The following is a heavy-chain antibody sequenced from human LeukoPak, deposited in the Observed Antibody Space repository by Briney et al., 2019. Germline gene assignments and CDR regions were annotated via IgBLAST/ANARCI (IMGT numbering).Heavy chain of an antibody. V-gene: IGHV4-39*01. J-gene: IGHJ4*02. D-gene: IGHD3-22*01. CDR3: ARLARGILLPDY. Sequence: SETLSLTCTVSGGSISNTNYYWGWVRQPPGKGLEWIGSIDYSGSTYYNPSLKSRVTISEDTSNRFSLILSSVTAADTAVYYCARLARGILLPDYWGQGTLVTVSS. CDR1: GGSISNTNYY. CDR2: IDYSGST.